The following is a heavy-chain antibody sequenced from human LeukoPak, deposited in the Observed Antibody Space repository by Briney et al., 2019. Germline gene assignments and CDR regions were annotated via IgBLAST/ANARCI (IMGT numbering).Heavy chain of an antibody. CDR2: ISSSSSYI. D-gene: IGHD1-7*01. J-gene: IGHJ4*02. Sequence: PGGSLRLSCAASGFTFSSYSMNWVRQAPGKGLEWVSSISSSSSYIYYADSVKGRFTISRDNAKNSLHLQMNSLRAEDTAVYYCARDGQTGTTVYWGQGTLVTVAS. V-gene: IGHV3-21*01. CDR1: GFTFSSYS. CDR3: ARDGQTGTTVY.